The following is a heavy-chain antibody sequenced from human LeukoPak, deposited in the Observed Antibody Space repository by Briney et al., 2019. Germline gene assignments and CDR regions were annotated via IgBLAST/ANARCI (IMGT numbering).Heavy chain of an antibody. CDR2: IYDCGNT. D-gene: IGHD2-15*01. Sequence: GSLRLSCAASAFTSSDYYMSWIRQAPGKRLECDSVIYDCGNTYYADSVKGRFTISRDNSKNTLYLQVNSLRAEDTAVYYCARGGASELYYFDYWGQGTLVTVSS. CDR3: ARGGASELYYFDY. V-gene: IGHV3-53*01. J-gene: IGHJ4*02. CDR1: AFTSSDYY.